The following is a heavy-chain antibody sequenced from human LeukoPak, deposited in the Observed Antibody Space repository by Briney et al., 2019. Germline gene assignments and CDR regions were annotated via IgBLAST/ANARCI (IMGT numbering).Heavy chain of an antibody. J-gene: IGHJ6*03. D-gene: IGHD3-22*01. CDR2: IKQDGSEK. CDR1: GFTFSSYW. CDR3: ARDGRMIVVKPSYYMDV. Sequence: PGESLRLSCAASGFTFSSYWMSWVRQAPGKELEWVANIKQDGSEKYYVDSVKGRFTISRDNAKNSLYLQMNSLRAEDTAVYYCARDGRMIVVKPSYYMDVWGKGTTVTISS. V-gene: IGHV3-7*01.